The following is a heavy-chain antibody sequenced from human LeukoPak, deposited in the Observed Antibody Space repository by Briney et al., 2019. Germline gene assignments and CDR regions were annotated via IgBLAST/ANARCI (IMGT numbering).Heavy chain of an antibody. J-gene: IGHJ6*02. CDR3: ARHRRPYYDILTGYYRGLYYGMDV. Sequence: PSETLSLTCTVSGGSISSYYWSWIRQPPGKGLEWIGYIYYSGSTNYNPSLKSRVTISVDTSKNQFSLKLSSVTAADTAVYYCARHRRPYYDILTGYYRGLYYGMDVWGQGTTVIVSS. CDR1: GGSISSYY. V-gene: IGHV4-59*08. D-gene: IGHD3-9*01. CDR2: IYYSGST.